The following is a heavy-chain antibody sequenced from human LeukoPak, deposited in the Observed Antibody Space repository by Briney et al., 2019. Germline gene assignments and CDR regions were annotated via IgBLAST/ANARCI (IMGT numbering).Heavy chain of an antibody. CDR3: ARGPPRHRYYYDSSGYYYPY. CDR1: GGSFSGYY. Sequence: SETLSLTCAVYGGSFSGYYWSWIRQPSGKGLEWIGEINHSGSTNYNPSLKSRVTISVDTSKNQFSLKLSSVTAADTAVYYCARGPPRHRYYYDSSGYYYPYWGQGTLVTVSS. V-gene: IGHV4-34*01. J-gene: IGHJ4*02. CDR2: INHSGST. D-gene: IGHD3-22*01.